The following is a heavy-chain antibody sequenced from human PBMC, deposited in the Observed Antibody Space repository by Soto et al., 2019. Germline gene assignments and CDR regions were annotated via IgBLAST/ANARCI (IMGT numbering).Heavy chain of an antibody. CDR3: ARDRVYSSSSAVVDY. Sequence: PGGSLRLSCAASGVTFSSYWMRWVRQAPGKGLVWVSRINSDGSSTSYADSVKGRFTISRDNAKNTLYLQMNSLRAEDTAVYYCARDRVYSSSSAVVDYWGQGTLVTVSS. CDR2: INSDGSST. V-gene: IGHV3-74*01. CDR1: GVTFSSYW. J-gene: IGHJ4*02. D-gene: IGHD6-6*01.